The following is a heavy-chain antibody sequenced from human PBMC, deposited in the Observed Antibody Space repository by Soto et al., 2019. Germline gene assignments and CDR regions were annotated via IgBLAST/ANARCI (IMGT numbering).Heavy chain of an antibody. V-gene: IGHV1-69*08. CDR3: ARDSPIGSTFSGYEAIDY. CDR1: GGTFSNDI. J-gene: IGHJ4*02. CDR2: NIPLLDIA. Sequence: QVQLVQSGAEVKKPGSSVKVSCKTSGGTFSNDIITWVRQAPGQGLEWMGRNIPLLDIANYAQKFQGRVTIPADKSTSTAYMELNSLRSEDTAVYYCARDSPIGSTFSGYEAIDYWGQGTLVTVSS. D-gene: IGHD5-12*01.